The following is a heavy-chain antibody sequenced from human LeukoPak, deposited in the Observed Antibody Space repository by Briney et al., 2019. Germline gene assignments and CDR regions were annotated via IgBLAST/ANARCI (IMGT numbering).Heavy chain of an antibody. D-gene: IGHD6-13*01. V-gene: IGHV4-59*01. CDR2: ISYTGST. CDR3: ASNYLSNSWYYFDY. J-gene: IGHJ4*02. Sequence: PSETLSLTCTVSGGSISSYYWSWLRQPPGKGLEWIGYISYTGSTNYNPSLKSRVTISVGTSKNQFSLRLNSVTGADTAVYYCASNYLSNSWYYFDYWGQGTLVTVSS. CDR1: GGSISSYY.